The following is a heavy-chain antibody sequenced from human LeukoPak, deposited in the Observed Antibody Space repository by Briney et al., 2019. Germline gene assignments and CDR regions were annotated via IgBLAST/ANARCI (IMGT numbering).Heavy chain of an antibody. CDR1: GYTFTSYG. CDR2: ISAYNGNT. V-gene: IGHV1-18*01. CDR3: ARDQDIVVVVAARGGLDY. D-gene: IGHD2-15*01. Sequence: ASVKVSCKASGYTFTSYGISWVRQAPGQGLEWMGWISAYNGNTNYAQKLQGRVTMTTDTSTSTAYMELRSLRSDDTAVYYCARDQDIVVVVAARGGLDYWGQGTLVTVSS. J-gene: IGHJ4*02.